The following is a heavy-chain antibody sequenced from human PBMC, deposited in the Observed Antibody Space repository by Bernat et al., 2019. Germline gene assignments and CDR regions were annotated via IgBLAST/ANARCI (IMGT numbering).Heavy chain of an antibody. CDR2: INGDGTIP. V-gene: IGHV3-74*01. J-gene: IGHJ4*02. Sequence: EVKLVESGGGLIQPGGSLRLSCAASGFTFSGDWMHWVRQVPGKGLVWVSRINGDGTIPDYADSVKGRFTISRDNAKNTLYLQMNSLRVEDTAVYYCVRSVSGAAGFFDYWGPGSLVTVSS. CDR1: GFTFSGDW. CDR3: VRSVSGAAGFFDY. D-gene: IGHD5/OR15-5a*01.